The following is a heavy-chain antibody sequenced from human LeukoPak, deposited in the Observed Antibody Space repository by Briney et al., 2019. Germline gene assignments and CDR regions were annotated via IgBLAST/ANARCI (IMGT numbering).Heavy chain of an antibody. CDR3: TRDDPPGNTIFGVVRLQTVDY. D-gene: IGHD3-3*01. Sequence: PGRSLRLSCAASGFTFSSYAMTWVRQAPGKGLEWVGFIRSKAYGGTTEYAASVKGRFTISRDDSKSIAYLQMNSLKTEDTAVYYCTRDDPPGNTIFGVVRLQTVDYWGQGTLVTVSS. CDR1: GFTFSSYA. CDR2: IRSKAYGGTT. V-gene: IGHV3-49*04. J-gene: IGHJ4*02.